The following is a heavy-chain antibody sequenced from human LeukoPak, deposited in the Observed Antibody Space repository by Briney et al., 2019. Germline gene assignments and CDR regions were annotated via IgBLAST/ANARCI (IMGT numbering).Heavy chain of an antibody. CDR2: IKQEGSEK. J-gene: IGHJ4*02. Sequence: PGGSLRLSCAASGFTFSSHWMSWVRQAPGKGLERVASIKQEGSEKYYVDSVKGRFTVSRDNAKNSLYLQMNSLRAEDTAVYYCARLIADRTIYDYWGQGTLVTGSS. CDR1: GFTFSSHW. D-gene: IGHD6-6*01. V-gene: IGHV3-7*01. CDR3: ARLIADRTIYDY.